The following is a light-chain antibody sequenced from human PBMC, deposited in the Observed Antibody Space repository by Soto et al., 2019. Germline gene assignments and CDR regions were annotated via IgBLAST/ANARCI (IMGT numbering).Light chain of an antibody. CDR3: LAWDDNLNGNL. CDR1: SSNIESNT. CDR2: TND. J-gene: IGLJ1*01. Sequence: QSVLTQPPSASGTPGQRVTISCSGSSSNIESNTVYWYQQLPGMAPRLLIHTNDRRPSGVPDRFSGSKSGTSASLATSGLQSEDDADYYCLAWDDNLNGNLFGTGTNVTVL. V-gene: IGLV1-44*01.